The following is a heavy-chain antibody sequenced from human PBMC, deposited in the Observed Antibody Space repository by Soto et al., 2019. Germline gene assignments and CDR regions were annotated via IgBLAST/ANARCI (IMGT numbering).Heavy chain of an antibody. D-gene: IGHD3-22*01. CDR3: ATAYVYDFENSNYYRDTFDI. CDR1: GYSFSVYW. Sequence: ESLKISCNASGYSFSVYWIGWVRQMPGKGLEWMAIMYPDDSDIRYSPSFEAHVTISADKSTSTAFLQWSSLKASDTAMYYCATAYVYDFENSNYYRDTFDIWGQGTLVTVSS. V-gene: IGHV5-51*01. J-gene: IGHJ3*02. CDR2: MYPDDSDI.